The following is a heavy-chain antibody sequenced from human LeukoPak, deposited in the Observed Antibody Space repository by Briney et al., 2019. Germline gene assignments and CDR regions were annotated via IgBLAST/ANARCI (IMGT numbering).Heavy chain of an antibody. CDR2: INPNSGDT. Sequence: ASVKVSCKASGYTFTGYHMHWVRQAPGQGLEWMGRINPNSGDTNYAQKFQGRVTMTRDTSITTAYLELSSLESEDTAVYYCARGKVGATMNWLDPWGQGTLVTVFS. CDR1: GYTFTGYH. V-gene: IGHV1-2*06. J-gene: IGHJ5*02. CDR3: ARGKVGATMNWLDP. D-gene: IGHD1-26*01.